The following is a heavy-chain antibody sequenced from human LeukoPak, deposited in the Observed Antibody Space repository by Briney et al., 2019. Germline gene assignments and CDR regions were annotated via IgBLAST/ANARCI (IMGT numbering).Heavy chain of an antibody. Sequence: ASVKVSCKASGYTFTSYDINWVRQATGQGLEWMGWMNPNSGNTGYAQKFQGRVTLTRNTSLSTAYMELSSLRSEDTAVYYCARAGIVVVSTRDYYYYYMDVWGKGTTVTVSS. J-gene: IGHJ6*03. D-gene: IGHD3-22*01. CDR1: GYTFTSYD. CDR2: MNPNSGNT. V-gene: IGHV1-8*01. CDR3: ARAGIVVVSTRDYYYYYMDV.